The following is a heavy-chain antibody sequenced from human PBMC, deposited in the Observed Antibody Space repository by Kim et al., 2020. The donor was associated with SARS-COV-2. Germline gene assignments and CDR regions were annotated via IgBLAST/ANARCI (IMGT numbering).Heavy chain of an antibody. CDR2: FDPEDGET. J-gene: IGHJ6*02. D-gene: IGHD5-18*01. Sequence: ASVKVSCKVSGYTLTELSMHWVRQAPGKGLEWMGGFDPEDGETIYAQKFQGRVTMTEDTSTDTAYMELSSLRSEDTAVYYCATTPTAMVYYYYGMDVWGQGTTVTVSS. CDR1: GYTLTELS. CDR3: ATTPTAMVYYYYGMDV. V-gene: IGHV1-24*01.